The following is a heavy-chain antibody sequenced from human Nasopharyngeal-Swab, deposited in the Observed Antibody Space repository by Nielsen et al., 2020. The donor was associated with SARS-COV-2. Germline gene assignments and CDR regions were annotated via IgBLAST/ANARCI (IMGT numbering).Heavy chain of an antibody. CDR3: ARGRDFSFDS. CDR1: GDSVSSHSAG. J-gene: IGHJ4*02. Sequence: SQTLSLTCAISGDSVSSHSAGWNWIRQSPSRGLEWLGRTLYRSKWYNDYVESVKSRIAVNPDTSKNQFSLQLNSVTPEDTAVYYCARGRDFSFDSWGQGTLVTASS. V-gene: IGHV6-1*01. D-gene: IGHD3-3*01. CDR2: TLYRSKWYN.